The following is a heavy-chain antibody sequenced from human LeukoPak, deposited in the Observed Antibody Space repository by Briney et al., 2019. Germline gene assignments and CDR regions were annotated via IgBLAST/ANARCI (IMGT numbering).Heavy chain of an antibody. Sequence: GESLQISCKCSGYSFIHYWIGWVRQPPGRGLEWMGIMFPGDSSTRYSPSFQGQVTFSADTSKTTAYLEWTSLKASDTARYFCARQLVAPGFDFWGQGTQVTVSS. CDR3: ARQLVAPGFDF. CDR2: MFPGDSST. J-gene: IGHJ4*02. D-gene: IGHD2-21*01. CDR1: GYSFIHYW. V-gene: IGHV5-51*01.